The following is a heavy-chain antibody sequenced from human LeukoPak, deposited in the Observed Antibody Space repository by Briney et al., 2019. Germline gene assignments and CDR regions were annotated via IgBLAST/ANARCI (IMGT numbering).Heavy chain of an antibody. V-gene: IGHV3-23*01. CDR1: GFHFNNYG. J-gene: IGHJ3*01. Sequence: GALELFWGGSGFHFNNYGIKWGRQGPGEGVGGGSSIKDRGGSKYYADSVKGRFTISRDNSKNTLYLQLNSLRAEDTAVYYCAKDQLAYCTNGVCYTKESPFDVWGQGTMVTVSS. D-gene: IGHD2-8*01. CDR3: AKDQLAYCTNGVCYTKESPFDV. CDR2: IKDRGGSK.